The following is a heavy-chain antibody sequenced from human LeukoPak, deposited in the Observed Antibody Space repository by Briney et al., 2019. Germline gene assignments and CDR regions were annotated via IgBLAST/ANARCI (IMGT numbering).Heavy chain of an antibody. D-gene: IGHD1-1*01. J-gene: IGHJ3*01. CDR1: GDSIKNYY. Sequence: SSETLSLTCTVSGDSIKNYYWTWIRQTPGKGLEWIGYIYYSGITSSHPSLKSRVTISVDTSKNQFSLKLSSVTAADTAVYYCTRPRGGGTNYAFDVWGQGTMVTVSS. V-gene: IGHV4-59*08. CDR2: IYYSGIT. CDR3: TRPRGGGTNYAFDV.